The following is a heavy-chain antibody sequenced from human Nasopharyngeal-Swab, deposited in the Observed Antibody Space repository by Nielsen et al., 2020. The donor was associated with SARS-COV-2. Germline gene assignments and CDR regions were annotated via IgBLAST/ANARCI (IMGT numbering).Heavy chain of an antibody. V-gene: IGHV3-30*18. CDR3: AKQSDFGVVITRLGSFDI. J-gene: IGHJ3*02. D-gene: IGHD3-3*01. CDR1: GFTFTSYG. Sequence: GGSLRLSCAASGFTFTSYGMHWVRQAPGKGLEWVSVISYDGSKKYYTDSVKGRFTISRDNSENTLYLQMNSLRAEDTAVYYCAKQSDFGVVITRLGSFDIWGQGTMVTVPP. CDR2: ISYDGSKK.